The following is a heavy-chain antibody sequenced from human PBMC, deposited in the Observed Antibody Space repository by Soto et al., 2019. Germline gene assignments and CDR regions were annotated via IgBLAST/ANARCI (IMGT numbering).Heavy chain of an antibody. D-gene: IGHD2-15*01. CDR3: ARGYCSGGSCGLFDY. Sequence: SETLSLTCAVSGGSISSTNWWTWVRQPPGKGLEWIGEIYHSGSTNYNPSLKSRVTISVDTSKNQFSLKLSSVTAADTAVYYCARGYCSGGSCGLFDYWGQGTLVTVSS. CDR2: IYHSGST. J-gene: IGHJ4*02. CDR1: GGSISSTNW. V-gene: IGHV4-4*02.